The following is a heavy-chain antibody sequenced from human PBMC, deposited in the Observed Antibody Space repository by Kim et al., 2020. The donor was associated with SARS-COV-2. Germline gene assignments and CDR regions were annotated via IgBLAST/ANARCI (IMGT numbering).Heavy chain of an antibody. D-gene: IGHD4-17*01. J-gene: IGHJ4*02. CDR3: AATVTTRYFDY. V-gene: IGHV4-34*01. Sequence: TNYNPSLKSRVTISVDTAKNQFSLKLSSVTAADTAVYYCAATVTTRYFDYWGQGTLVTVFS. CDR2: T.